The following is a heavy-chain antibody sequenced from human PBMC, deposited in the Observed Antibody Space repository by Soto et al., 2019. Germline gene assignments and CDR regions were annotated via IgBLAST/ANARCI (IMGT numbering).Heavy chain of an antibody. D-gene: IGHD3-3*01. J-gene: IGHJ6*02. CDR2: IIPIFGTA. CDR3: ARDGEIFGPLNPDYYYGMDV. Sequence: SVKVSCKASGGTFSSYAISWVRQAPGQGLEWMGGIIPIFGTANYAQKFQGRVTITADESTSTAYMELSSLRSEDTAVYYCARDGEIFGPLNPDYYYGMDVWGQGTTVTVSS. V-gene: IGHV1-69*13. CDR1: GGTFSSYA.